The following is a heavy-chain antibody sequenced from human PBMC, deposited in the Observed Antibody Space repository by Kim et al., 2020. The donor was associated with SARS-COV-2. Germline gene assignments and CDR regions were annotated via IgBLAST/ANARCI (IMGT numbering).Heavy chain of an antibody. CDR2: MNPNSGNT. CDR3: ASGRSLGYCSSTSCGSLGS. Sequence: ASVKVSCKASGYTFTSYDINWVRQATGQGLEWMGWMNPNSGNTGYAQKFQGRVTMTRNTSISTAYMELSSLRSEDTAVYYCASGRSLGYCSSTSCGSLGSWGQGTLVTVSS. D-gene: IGHD2-2*01. J-gene: IGHJ5*02. V-gene: IGHV1-8*01. CDR1: GYTFTSYD.